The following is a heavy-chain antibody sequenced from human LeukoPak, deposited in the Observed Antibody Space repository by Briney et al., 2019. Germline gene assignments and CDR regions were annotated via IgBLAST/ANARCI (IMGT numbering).Heavy chain of an antibody. CDR1: GGSISSYY. V-gene: IGHV4-59*08. CDR3: AGRSPYYYDSSGYHSDI. J-gene: IGHJ3*02. Sequence: SSETLSLTCTVSGGSISSYYWSWIRQPPGKGLEWIGYIYYSGSTNYNPSLKSRVTISVDTSKNQFSLKLSSVTAADTAVYYCAGRSPYYYDSSGYHSDIWGQGTMVTVSS. D-gene: IGHD3-22*01. CDR2: IYYSGST.